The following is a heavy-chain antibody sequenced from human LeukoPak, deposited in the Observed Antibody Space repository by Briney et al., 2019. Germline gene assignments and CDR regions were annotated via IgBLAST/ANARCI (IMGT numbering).Heavy chain of an antibody. CDR2: MYYSGST. CDR1: GGSISSSTYY. D-gene: IGHD1-26*01. J-gene: IGHJ3*02. CDR3: AKKGDTGNYDI. V-gene: IGHV4-39*01. Sequence: SETLSLTCTVSGGSISSSTYYWGWIRQPPGKGLEWIGSMYYSGSTYYNPSLKSRVTISVDTSKNQFSLKLSSVTAADTAVYYCAKKGDTGNYDIWGQGAMVTVSS.